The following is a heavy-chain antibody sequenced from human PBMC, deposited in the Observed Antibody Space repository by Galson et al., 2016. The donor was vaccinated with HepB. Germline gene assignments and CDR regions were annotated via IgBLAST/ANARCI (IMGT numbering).Heavy chain of an antibody. CDR3: AREFREQRIRRFAFDL. V-gene: IGHV4-39*02. CDR2: LLPGGTT. J-gene: IGHJ3*01. Sequence: ETLSLTCTVSSDSFTGSSYYWAWIRQTPGKGLEWMGGLLPGGTTYYNPSLKSRVTISLDASNNRFSLKLSSVTAADTAVYFCAREFREQRIRRFAFDLWGQGTMVTVSS. D-gene: IGHD6-25*01. CDR1: SDSFTGSSYY.